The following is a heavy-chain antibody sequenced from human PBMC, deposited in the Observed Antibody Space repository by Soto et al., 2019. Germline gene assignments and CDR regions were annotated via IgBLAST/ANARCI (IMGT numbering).Heavy chain of an antibody. Sequence: SETLSLTCAVYGGSFSGYYWSWIRQPPGKGLEWIGEINHSGSTIYNPSLKSRVTISVDTSKNQFSLKLSSVTAADTAVYYCAREEGYYDFWSGYLSYMDVWGKGTTVTVSS. J-gene: IGHJ6*03. CDR2: INHSGST. V-gene: IGHV4-34*01. D-gene: IGHD3-3*01. CDR3: AREEGYYDFWSGYLSYMDV. CDR1: GGSFSGYY.